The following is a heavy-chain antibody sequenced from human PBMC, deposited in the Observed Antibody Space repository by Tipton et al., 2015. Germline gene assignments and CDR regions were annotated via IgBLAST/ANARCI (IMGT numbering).Heavy chain of an antibody. CDR1: SDSINKYY. V-gene: IGHV4-59*01. D-gene: IGHD5-24*01. J-gene: IGHJ6*02. Sequence: TLSLTCTVSSDSINKYYWSWIRQPPGKELQWIGYIKYSGGTNYNPSLESRVSMSVDTSKTQFSLEMRSVNATDTAVYYCARDLEHGMDVWGQGTTLTVSS. CDR3: ARDLEHGMDV. CDR2: IKYSGGT.